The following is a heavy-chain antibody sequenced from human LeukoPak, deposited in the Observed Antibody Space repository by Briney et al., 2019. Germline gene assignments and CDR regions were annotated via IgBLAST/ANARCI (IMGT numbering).Heavy chain of an antibody. Sequence: GGSLRLSCAASGFTFSSYWMSWVRQAPGKGLEWVGRIKSKTDGGTTDYAAPVKGRFTISRDDSKNTLYLQMNSLKTEDTAVYYCTTSSSGYPITGYWGQGTLVTVSS. D-gene: IGHD3-22*01. V-gene: IGHV3-15*01. CDR1: GFTFSSYW. J-gene: IGHJ4*02. CDR2: IKSKTDGGTT. CDR3: TTSSSGYPITGY.